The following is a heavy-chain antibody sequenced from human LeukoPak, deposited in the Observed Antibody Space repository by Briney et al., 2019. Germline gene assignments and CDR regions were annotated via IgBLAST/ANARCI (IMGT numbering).Heavy chain of an antibody. CDR2: MYYSGSI. D-gene: IGHD4-17*01. V-gene: IGHV4-59*08. Sequence: PSETLSLTCSVSGGSFSSYYWNWIRQPPGKGLEWIGYMYYSGSINYNPSLKSRVTISVDTSKNQFSLKLSSVTAADTAVYCCARKFDYGDYGNWFDPWGQGTLVTVSS. CDR3: ARKFDYGDYGNWFDP. CDR1: GGSFSSYY. J-gene: IGHJ5*02.